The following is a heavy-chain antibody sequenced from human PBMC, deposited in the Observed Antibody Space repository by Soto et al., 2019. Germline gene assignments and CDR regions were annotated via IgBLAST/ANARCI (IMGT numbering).Heavy chain of an antibody. CDR1: GFTFSSYA. CDR2: ISGSGGST. Sequence: EVQLLESGGGLVQPGGSLRLSCAASGFTFSSYAMSWVRQAPGKGLEWISGISGSGGSTYYADSVKGRFTISRDNSKKALYLQMNSLRAEDTAVYYCAKGSRRVLEGYWYFDLWGRGTLVTVSS. V-gene: IGHV3-23*01. CDR3: AKGSRRVLEGYWYFDL. J-gene: IGHJ2*01. D-gene: IGHD1-26*01.